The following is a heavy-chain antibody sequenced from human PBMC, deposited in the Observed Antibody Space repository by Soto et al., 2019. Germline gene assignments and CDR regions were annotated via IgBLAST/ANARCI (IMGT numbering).Heavy chain of an antibody. J-gene: IGHJ3*02. CDR3: ARDTEDGYNQIPHTVFDI. CDR1: GFTFSDYY. V-gene: IGHV3-11*06. Sequence: QVQLVESGGGLVKPGGSLRLSCAASGFTFSDYYMSWIRQAPGKGLEWVSYISSSSSYTNYADSVKGRFTISRDNAKNSLYLQMNSLRAEDTAVYYCARDTEDGYNQIPHTVFDIWGQGTMVTVSS. D-gene: IGHD5-12*01. CDR2: ISSSSSYT.